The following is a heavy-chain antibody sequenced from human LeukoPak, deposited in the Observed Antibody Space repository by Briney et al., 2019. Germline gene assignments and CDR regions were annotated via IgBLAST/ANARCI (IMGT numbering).Heavy chain of an antibody. D-gene: IGHD2-15*01. V-gene: IGHV4-39*01. Sequence: ASETLSLTCTVSGGSISSSSYYWGWIRQPPGKGLEWIGSIYYSGSTNYNPSLKSRVTISVDTSKNQFSLKLSSVTAADTAVYYCARHGGYLLPFDYWGQGTLVTVSS. J-gene: IGHJ4*02. CDR3: ARHGGYLLPFDY. CDR1: GGSISSSSYY. CDR2: IYYSGST.